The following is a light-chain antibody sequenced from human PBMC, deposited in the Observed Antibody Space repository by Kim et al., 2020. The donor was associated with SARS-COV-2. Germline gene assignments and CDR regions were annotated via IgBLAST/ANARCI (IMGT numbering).Light chain of an antibody. Sequence: SYELTQSPSVSVSPGQTARITCSGDALPYQFAYWYQQKPGQAPVLVMYKNSERSSGIPERFSGSSSGTTVTLTISGVQAEDEADYYCQSADRSGTYMVFGGGTQLTVL. J-gene: IGLJ2*01. CDR2: KNS. CDR3: QSADRSGTYMV. CDR1: ALPYQF. V-gene: IGLV3-25*03.